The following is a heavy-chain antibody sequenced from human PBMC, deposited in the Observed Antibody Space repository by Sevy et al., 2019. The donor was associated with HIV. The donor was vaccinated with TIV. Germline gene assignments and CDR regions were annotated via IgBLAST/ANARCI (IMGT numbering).Heavy chain of an antibody. V-gene: IGHV3-23*01. D-gene: IGHD3-22*01. Sequence: GGSLRLSCAASGFTFSSYAMNWVRQAPGKGLEWVSGISGSGGSGEKTNYADSVKGRFTISRDDSKNSLYLQLNSLRPEDTAIYYCARKYDSSGYFDYWGQGTLVTVSS. CDR1: GFTFSSYA. CDR3: ARKYDSSGYFDY. J-gene: IGHJ4*02. CDR2: ISGSGGSGEKT.